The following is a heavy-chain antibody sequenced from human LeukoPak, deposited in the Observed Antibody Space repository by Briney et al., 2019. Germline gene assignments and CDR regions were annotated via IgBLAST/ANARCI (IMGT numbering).Heavy chain of an antibody. CDR3: ARGPKISGTGYFDY. V-gene: IGHV4-34*01. CDR2: IDHRGDT. Sequence: SETLSLTCAVYGESFNRYYWSWIRQSPGKGLEWIAEIDHRGDTNYNPSVKGRVIISKDTSKNQFYMKVKSVTATDTAVYYCARGPKISGTGYFDYWGQGTLVTVSS. D-gene: IGHD1-7*01. CDR1: GESFNRYY. J-gene: IGHJ4*03.